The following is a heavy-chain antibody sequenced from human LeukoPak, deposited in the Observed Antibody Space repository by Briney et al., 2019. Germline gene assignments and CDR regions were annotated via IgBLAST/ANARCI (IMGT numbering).Heavy chain of an antibody. CDR1: GYSFNYYW. CDR3: ARQDGDGLYYFDY. CDR2: IYPGDSVT. D-gene: IGHD3-10*01. Sequence: GESLKISCKGSGYSFNYYWIAWVRQMPGKGREWMGIIYPGDSVTRYSPSFQGQVTISADKSITTAYLQWSSLKASDTAIYYCARQDGDGLYYFDYWGQGTLVTVSS. J-gene: IGHJ4*02. V-gene: IGHV5-51*01.